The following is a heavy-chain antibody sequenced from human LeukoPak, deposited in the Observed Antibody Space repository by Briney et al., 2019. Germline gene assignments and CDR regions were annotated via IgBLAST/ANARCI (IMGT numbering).Heavy chain of an antibody. Sequence: SETLSLTCAVYGGSFSGYYWSWIRQPPGKGLEWIGEINHSGSTNYNPSLKSRVTISVDTSKNQFSLKLSSVTAADTAVYYCARGAWIQLWLSSTLSNWFDPWGQGTLVTVSS. CDR2: INHSGST. CDR1: GGSFSGYY. CDR3: ARGAWIQLWLSSTLSNWFDP. V-gene: IGHV4-34*01. D-gene: IGHD5-18*01. J-gene: IGHJ5*02.